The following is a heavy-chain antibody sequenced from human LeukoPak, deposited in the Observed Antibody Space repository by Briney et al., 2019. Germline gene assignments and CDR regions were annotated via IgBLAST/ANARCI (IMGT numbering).Heavy chain of an antibody. Sequence: SETLSLTCTASGGSISSYYWSWIRQPPGKGLEWIGYIYYSGSTNYNPSLKSRVTISVDTSKNQFSLKLSSVTAADTAVYYCERGEKYNWFDPWGQGTLVTVSS. CDR1: GGSISSYY. V-gene: IGHV4-59*01. CDR2: IYYSGST. CDR3: ERGEKYNWFDP. J-gene: IGHJ5*02.